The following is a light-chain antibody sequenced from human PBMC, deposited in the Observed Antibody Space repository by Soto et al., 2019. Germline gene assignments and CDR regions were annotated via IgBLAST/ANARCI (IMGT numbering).Light chain of an antibody. CDR2: GAS. CDR3: QQFGSSPVT. Sequence: EIVLTQSPGTLSLSPGETATLSCRASQSVDRSNLAWYQQKPGQAPSLLIFGASTRATGIPDRFTGSGSGADFSLTISGLESEDFAVYYCQQFGSSPVTFGQGTKLEIK. CDR1: QSVDRSN. J-gene: IGKJ2*01. V-gene: IGKV3-20*01.